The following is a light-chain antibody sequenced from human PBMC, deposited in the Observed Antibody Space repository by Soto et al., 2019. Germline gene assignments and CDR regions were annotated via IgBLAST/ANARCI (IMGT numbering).Light chain of an antibody. V-gene: IGKV1-9*01. CDR3: QSLNRFPHS. J-gene: IGKJ4*01. Sequence: IQLTHSPSSLSASVGDRVTITCRASQDISSYLAWYQQKPGKAPKLLIYLASTLHSGVPSSFSGSGSGTDFSLTISSLQPEDAATYYCQSLNRFPHSFGGGTKV. CDR1: QDISSY. CDR2: LAS.